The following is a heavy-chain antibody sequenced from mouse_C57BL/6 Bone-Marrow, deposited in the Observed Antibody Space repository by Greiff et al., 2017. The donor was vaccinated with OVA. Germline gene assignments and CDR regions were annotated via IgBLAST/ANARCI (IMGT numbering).Heavy chain of an antibody. V-gene: IGHV1-82*01. CDR1: GYAFSSSW. D-gene: IGHD1-1*01. J-gene: IGHJ3*01. CDR3: ARWDYYGSSWFAY. Sequence: QVQLQQSGPELVKPGASVKISCKASGYAFSSSWMNWVKQRPGKGLEWIGRIYPGDGDTNYNGKFKGKATLTADKSSSTAYMQLSSLTSEDSAVYFCARWDYYGSSWFAYWGQGTLVTVSA. CDR2: IYPGDGDT.